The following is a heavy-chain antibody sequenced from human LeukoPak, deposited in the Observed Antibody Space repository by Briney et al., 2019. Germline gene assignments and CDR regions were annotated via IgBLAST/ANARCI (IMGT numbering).Heavy chain of an antibody. Sequence: SETLSLTCTVSGGSISSGDYYWSWIRQPPGKGLEWVGYIYYSGSTYDNPSLKSRVTISVDTSKNQFSLKLSSVTAADTAVYYCAREGAAAGFDYWGQGTLVTVSS. D-gene: IGHD6-13*01. CDR2: IYYSGST. CDR1: GGSISSGDYY. CDR3: AREGAAAGFDY. V-gene: IGHV4-30-4*01. J-gene: IGHJ4*02.